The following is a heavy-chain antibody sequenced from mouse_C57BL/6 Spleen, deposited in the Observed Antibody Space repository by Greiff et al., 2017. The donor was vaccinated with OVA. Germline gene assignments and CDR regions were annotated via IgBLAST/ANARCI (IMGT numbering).Heavy chain of an antibody. CDR3: ARGRLAVVAPNYYDMDY. CDR2: ISSGSSTI. V-gene: IGHV5-17*01. D-gene: IGHD1-1*01. J-gene: IGHJ4*01. CDR1: GFTFSDYG. Sequence: EVQRVESGGGLVKPGGSLKLSCAASGFTFSDYGMHWVRQAPEKGLEWVAYISSGSSTIYYADTVKGRFTISRDNAKNTLFLQMTSLRSEDTAMYYCARGRLAVVAPNYYDMDYWGQGTSVTVSS.